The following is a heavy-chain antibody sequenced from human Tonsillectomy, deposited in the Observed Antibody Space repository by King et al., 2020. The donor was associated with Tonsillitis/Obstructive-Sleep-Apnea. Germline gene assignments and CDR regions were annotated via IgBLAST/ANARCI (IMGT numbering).Heavy chain of an antibody. CDR3: ASDPRHYYDFWSGLVYYYYGMDV. Sequence: VQLVESGGGVVQPGRSLRLSCAASGFTFSSYAMHWVRQAPGKGLEWVAVISYDGSNKYYADSVKGRFTISRDNSKNTLYLQMNSLRAEDTAVYYCASDPRHYYDFWSGLVYYYYGMDVWGQGTTVTVSS. D-gene: IGHD3-3*01. J-gene: IGHJ6*02. CDR1: GFTFSSYA. CDR2: ISYDGSNK. V-gene: IGHV3-30*04.